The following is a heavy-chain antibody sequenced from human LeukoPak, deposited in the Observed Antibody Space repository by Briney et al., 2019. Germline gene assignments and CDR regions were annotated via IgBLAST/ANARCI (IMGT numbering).Heavy chain of an antibody. Sequence: GGSLRLSCAATRLTFSHYSVNWVRQAPGKGPEWVSYISSSGVTIYYGDSVKGRFTVSRDNARDSLYLQMNSLRVEDTAVYYCARSMITFGGGIDSWGQGTQVTVSS. CDR2: ISSSGVTI. CDR3: ARSMITFGGGIDS. D-gene: IGHD3-16*01. CDR1: RLTFSHYS. V-gene: IGHV3-48*01. J-gene: IGHJ4*02.